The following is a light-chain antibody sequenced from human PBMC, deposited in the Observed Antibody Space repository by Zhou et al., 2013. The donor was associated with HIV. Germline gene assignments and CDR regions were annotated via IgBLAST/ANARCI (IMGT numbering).Light chain of an antibody. J-gene: IGKJ1*01. CDR3: QQYNNWRRT. Sequence: EIVLTQSPGTLSLSPGERATLSCRASQSVSSNFLAWYQQKPGQAPKLLIYGASTRATGIPARFSGSGSGTEFTLTISSLQSEDFAVYYCQQYNNWRRTFGQGTKVEIK. V-gene: IGKV3-15*01. CDR1: QSVSSN. CDR2: GAS.